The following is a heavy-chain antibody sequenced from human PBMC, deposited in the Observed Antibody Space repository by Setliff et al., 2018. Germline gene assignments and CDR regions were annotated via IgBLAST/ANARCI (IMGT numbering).Heavy chain of an antibody. D-gene: IGHD2-21*02. CDR3: AGATGVTYTWYFEH. CDR1: GVSVSDYF. J-gene: IGHJ1*01. Sequence: SETLSLTCSVSGVSVSDYFWSWIRQPAGRGLEYIGRIYTSGATNYSPSVRGRVTISVDHLKNQVSLNLKSVTAADTAVYFCAGATGVTYTWYFEHWGQGSLVTVSS. CDR2: IYTSGAT. V-gene: IGHV4-4*07.